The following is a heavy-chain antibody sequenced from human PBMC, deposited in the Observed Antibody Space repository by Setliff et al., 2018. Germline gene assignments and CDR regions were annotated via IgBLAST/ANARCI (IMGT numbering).Heavy chain of an antibody. CDR1: GASTTTYY. D-gene: IGHD1-26*01. CDR2: VFYGGST. J-gene: IGHJ4*02. Sequence: PSETLSLTCAVSGASTTTYYWSWIRQPPGKELEWIGYVFYGGSTKFNPPLKSRASISVDTTKNQFSLRLISVTAADTAIYYCARHLGPWDPVDYWGPGTLVTVSS. V-gene: IGHV4-59*08. CDR3: ARHLGPWDPVDY.